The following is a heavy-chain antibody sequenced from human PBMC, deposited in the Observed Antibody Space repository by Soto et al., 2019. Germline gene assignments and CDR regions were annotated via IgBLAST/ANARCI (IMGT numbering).Heavy chain of an antibody. CDR2: ISSSSSYI. CDR3: AREYLLWSESNFDY. Sequence: EVQLVESGGGLVKPGGSLRLSCAASGFTFSSYSMNCVRQAPGKGLEWVSSISSSSSYIYYADSVKGRFTISRDNAKNALYLQMNSLRAEDTAVYYCAREYLLWSESNFDYCGQGTLVTVSS. CDR1: GFTFSSYS. V-gene: IGHV3-21*01. D-gene: IGHD3-10*01. J-gene: IGHJ4*02.